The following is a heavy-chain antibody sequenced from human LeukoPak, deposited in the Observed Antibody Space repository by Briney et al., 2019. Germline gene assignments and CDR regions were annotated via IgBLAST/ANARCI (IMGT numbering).Heavy chain of an antibody. V-gene: IGHV3-21*01. CDR1: GFTFSSYS. CDR3: ARDLRRYFDY. Sequence: GESLRLSCAASGFTFSSYSMNWVRQAPGKGLEWVSSISSSSSYIYYADSVKGRFTISRDNAKNSLYLQMNSLRAEDTAVYYCARDLRRYFDYWGQGTLVTVSS. CDR2: ISSSSSYI. J-gene: IGHJ4*02.